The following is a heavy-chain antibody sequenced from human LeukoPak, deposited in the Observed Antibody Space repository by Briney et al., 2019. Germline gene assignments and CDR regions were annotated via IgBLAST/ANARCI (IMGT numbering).Heavy chain of an antibody. CDR1: GGSISSYY. J-gene: IGHJ6*03. V-gene: IGHV4-4*07. D-gene: IGHD1-26*01. Sequence: SETLSLTCTASGGSISSYYWSWIRQPAGKGLEWIGRIYSSGSTNYNPSLKSRVTMSVDTSKNQFSLKLSSVTAADTAVYYCARSKGSESYYYYYMDVWGKGTTVTVSS. CDR3: ARSKGSESYYYYYMDV. CDR2: IYSSGST.